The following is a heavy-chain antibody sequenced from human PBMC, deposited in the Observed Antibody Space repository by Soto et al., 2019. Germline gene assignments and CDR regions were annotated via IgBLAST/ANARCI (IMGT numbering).Heavy chain of an antibody. V-gene: IGHV3-23*01. D-gene: IGHD6-19*01. J-gene: IGHJ4*02. Sequence: QAGGSLRLSCAASGFTFRNYVMSWVRQAPGKGLEWVSGISGSGGSTYFADSVKGRFTISRDNSKNTMYLQMNSLRAEDTAVYYCAKDVGLVPAHWGKGTLVTVSS. CDR1: GFTFRNYV. CDR2: ISGSGGST. CDR3: AKDVGLVPAH.